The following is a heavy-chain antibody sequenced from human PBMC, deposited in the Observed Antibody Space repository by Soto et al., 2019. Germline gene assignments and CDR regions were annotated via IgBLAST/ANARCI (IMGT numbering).Heavy chain of an antibody. J-gene: IGHJ6*03. CDR3: ARRVYSSGRPMLNYYYMDV. D-gene: IGHD6-19*01. CDR2: IYYSGST. Sequence: SETLSLTCTVAGGSISRYYGSWIRKPPGKGLEWIGYIYYSGSTNYNPSLKSRVTISVDTSKNQFSLKLSSVTAADTAVYYCARRVYSSGRPMLNYYYMDVWGKGTTVTVSS. CDR1: GGSISRYY. V-gene: IGHV4-59*08.